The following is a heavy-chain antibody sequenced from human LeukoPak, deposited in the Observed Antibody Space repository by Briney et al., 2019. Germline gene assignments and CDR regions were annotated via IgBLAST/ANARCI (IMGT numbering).Heavy chain of an antibody. V-gene: IGHV3-23*01. CDR1: GFTFSSYA. CDR2: TSGSGDST. J-gene: IGHJ4*02. Sequence: PGGSLRLSCAASGFTFSSYAMSWVRQAPGKGLEWVSATSGSGDSTYYADSVRGRFTISRDNSKSTLYLQMNSLRAEDTAVYYCAKYYYGSSGYSFDYWGQGTLVTVSS. D-gene: IGHD3-22*01. CDR3: AKYYYGSSGYSFDY.